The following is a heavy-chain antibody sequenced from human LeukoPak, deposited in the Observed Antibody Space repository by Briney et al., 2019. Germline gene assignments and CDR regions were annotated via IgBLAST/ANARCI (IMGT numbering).Heavy chain of an antibody. J-gene: IGHJ4*02. CDR2: NIPMFGTA. CDR3: ARESYDNSDYPDY. CDR1: GGTFTNYA. Sequence: SGKVSCKASGGTFTNYAITWVRQAPGQGLEWVGGNIPMFGTAHYAQKFQGRVTISARKSRRPAYMELRSLRSEDPAVYYCARESYDNSDYPDYWGQGPLVTVSS. V-gene: IGHV1-69*06. D-gene: IGHD3-22*01.